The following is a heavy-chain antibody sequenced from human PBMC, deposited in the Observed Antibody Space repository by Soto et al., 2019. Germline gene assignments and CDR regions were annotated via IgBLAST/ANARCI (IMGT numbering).Heavy chain of an antibody. V-gene: IGHV3-7*05. D-gene: IGHD2-15*01. Sequence: EVQLVESGGGLVHPGVSLGLSCAASGFTFSDYWMNWVRQTPGKRLECVASIKYDGRAKNYVDSVKGRFTMSRYNAKNSVYLPMASLRAEDTAVYYCARDGVAPGLYFDHWGQGTPVTVSS. CDR2: IKYDGRAK. CDR3: ARDGVAPGLYFDH. J-gene: IGHJ4*02. CDR1: GFTFSDYW.